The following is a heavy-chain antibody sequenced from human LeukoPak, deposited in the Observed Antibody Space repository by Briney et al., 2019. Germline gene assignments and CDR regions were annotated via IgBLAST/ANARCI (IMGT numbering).Heavy chain of an antibody. D-gene: IGHD3-10*01. CDR2: INHSGST. V-gene: IGHV4-34*01. CDR1: GGSFSGYY. J-gene: IGHJ4*02. CDR3: ARGDYYGSGSYLDY. Sequence: SETLSLTCAVYGGSFSGYYWSWIRQPPGKGLEWIGEINHSGSTNYNPSLKSRVTISVDTSKNQFSLKVSSVTAADTAVYYCARGDYYGSGSYLDYWGQGTPVTVSS.